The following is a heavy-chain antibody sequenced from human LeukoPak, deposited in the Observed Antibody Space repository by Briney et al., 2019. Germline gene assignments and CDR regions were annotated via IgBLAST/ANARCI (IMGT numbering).Heavy chain of an antibody. CDR1: GGSFSGYY. V-gene: IGHV4-34*01. CDR3: ARPAGGITMVRGVIITSIDNNYYFDY. J-gene: IGHJ4*02. CDR2: INHSGST. Sequence: PSETLSLICAVYGGSFSGYYWSWIRQPPGKGLEWIGEINHSGSTNYNPSLKSRVTISVDTSKNQFSLKLSSVTAADTAVYYCARPAGGITMVRGVIITSIDNNYYFDYWGQGTLVTVSS. D-gene: IGHD3-10*01.